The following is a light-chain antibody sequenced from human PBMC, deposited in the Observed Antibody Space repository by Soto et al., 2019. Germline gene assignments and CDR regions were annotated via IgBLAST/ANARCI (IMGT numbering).Light chain of an antibody. Sequence: EMVLTQSPGTLSLSPGERATLSCRASQSVSSSYLAWYQQKPGQAPRLLIYRASSRATGIPDRFSGSGSGTDFTLTISRLEPEDFAVYYCHYYGSYWTFVQGTKVDIK. CDR2: RAS. CDR1: QSVSSSY. J-gene: IGKJ1*01. CDR3: HYYGSYWT. V-gene: IGKV3-20*01.